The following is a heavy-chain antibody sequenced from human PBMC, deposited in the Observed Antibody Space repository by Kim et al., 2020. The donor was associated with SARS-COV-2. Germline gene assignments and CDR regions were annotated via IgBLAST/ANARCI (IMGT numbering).Heavy chain of an antibody. J-gene: IGHJ4*02. D-gene: IGHD5-12*01. Sequence: SETLSLTCTVSGGSISTGGYYWSWIRQHPGKGLEWIGYIYYSGGTYYNPSLKSRVTMSIDKSKNEFSLKLSSVTAADTAVYYCARVTDGYNYYYWGQGTLVTVSS. CDR1: GGSISTGGYY. V-gene: IGHV4-31*03. CDR2: IYYSGGT. CDR3: ARVTDGYNYYY.